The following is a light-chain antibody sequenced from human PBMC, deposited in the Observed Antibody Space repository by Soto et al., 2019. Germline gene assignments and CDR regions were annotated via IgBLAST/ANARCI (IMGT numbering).Light chain of an antibody. CDR2: DAS. CDR1: QSVSSY. V-gene: IGKV3-11*01. J-gene: IGKJ3*01. Sequence: EIVLTQSPATLSLSPGERATLSCRASQSVSSYLAWYQQKPGQAPRLLIYDASNRATGIPARFSGSGSGTDFTLTIRSLEPEDFAVYSCQQRSNWPPLFTFGPGTKVDIK. CDR3: QQRSNWPPLFT.